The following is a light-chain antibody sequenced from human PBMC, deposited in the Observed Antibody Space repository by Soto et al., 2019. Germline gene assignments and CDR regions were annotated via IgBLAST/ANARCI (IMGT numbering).Light chain of an antibody. CDR2: DTS. V-gene: IGKV1-17*03. J-gene: IGKJ2*01. Sequence: DVQMTQSPSAMSASVGDRVTITCRASQDISRFVAWFQQKPGKAPERLIYDTSSLQPGVPSRFSGSGSGTEFTLAISGLQPEDFATYYCLQHNSYPYIFGQGTKLEIK. CDR1: QDISRF. CDR3: LQHNSYPYI.